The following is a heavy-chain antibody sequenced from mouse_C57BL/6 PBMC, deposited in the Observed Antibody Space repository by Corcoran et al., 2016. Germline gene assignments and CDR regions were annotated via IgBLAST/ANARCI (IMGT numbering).Heavy chain of an antibody. CDR3: ARNYGSSHFAMDY. Sequence: DVQLQESGPGLVKPSQSLSLTCSVTGYSITSGYYWNWIRQFPGNKLEWMGYISYDGSNNYNPSLKNRISITRDTSKNQFFLKLNSVTTEDTAPCYCARNYGSSHFAMDYWGQGTSVTVSS. D-gene: IGHD1-1*01. J-gene: IGHJ4*01. CDR1: GYSITSGYY. CDR2: ISYDGSN. V-gene: IGHV3-6*01.